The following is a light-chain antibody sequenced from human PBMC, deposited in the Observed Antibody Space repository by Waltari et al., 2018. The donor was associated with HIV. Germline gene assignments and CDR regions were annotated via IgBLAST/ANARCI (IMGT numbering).Light chain of an antibody. J-gene: IGLJ3*02. CDR1: SRHGWQYCL. Sequence: QSALTQPASVSGSPGHSLTIPCTGTSRHGWQYCLFYWYQPHPGKAPKLMIYEVNKRPSGVSNRFSGSKSGNTASLTISGLQAEDEADFYCCSYAGSSTLVFGGGTKLTVL. CDR3: CSYAGSSTLV. V-gene: IGLV2-23*02. CDR2: EVN.